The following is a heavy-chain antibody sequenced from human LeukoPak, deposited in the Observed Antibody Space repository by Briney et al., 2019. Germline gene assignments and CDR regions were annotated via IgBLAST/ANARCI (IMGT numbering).Heavy chain of an antibody. CDR3: AKDAGYYCSGGSCYRPWFDP. CDR2: ISGSGGST. J-gene: IGHJ5*02. V-gene: IGHV3-23*01. CDR1: GFTFSSYA. Sequence: GGSLRLSCAASGFTFSSYAMSWFRQAPGKGLEWVSAISGSGGSTYYADSVKGRFTISRDNYKNTLYLQMNSLRAEDTAVYYCAKDAGYYCSGGSCYRPWFDPWGQGTLVTVSS. D-gene: IGHD2-15*01.